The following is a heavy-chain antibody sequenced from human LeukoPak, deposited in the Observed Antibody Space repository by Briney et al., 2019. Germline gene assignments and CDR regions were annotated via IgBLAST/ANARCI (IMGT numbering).Heavy chain of an antibody. V-gene: IGHV4-59*01. CDR1: GGSISSYY. D-gene: IGHD5-24*01. J-gene: IGHJ4*02. Sequence: SETLSLTCTVSGGSISSYYWSWIRQPPGKGLEWIGFIFYSGSTNYNPSVKSRVTISVDTSKNQFSLKLRSVTAADTAVYYCAREDGYNSPYYFDYWGQGTLVTVSS. CDR2: IFYSGST. CDR3: AREDGYNSPYYFDY.